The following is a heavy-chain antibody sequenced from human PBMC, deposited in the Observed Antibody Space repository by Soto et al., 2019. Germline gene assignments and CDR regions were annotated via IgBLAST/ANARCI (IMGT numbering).Heavy chain of an antibody. V-gene: IGHV3-21*01. CDR2: ISSSSSYI. Sequence: EVQLVESGGGLVKPGGSLRLSCAASGFTFSSYSMNWVRQAPGKGLEWVSSISSSSSYIYYADSVKGRFTISRDNAKNSLYLRMNSLRAEDTAVYYCARDLGATDLTPLVSWGQGTLVTVSS. J-gene: IGHJ5*02. CDR3: ARDLGATDLTPLVS. CDR1: GFTFSSYS. D-gene: IGHD1-26*01.